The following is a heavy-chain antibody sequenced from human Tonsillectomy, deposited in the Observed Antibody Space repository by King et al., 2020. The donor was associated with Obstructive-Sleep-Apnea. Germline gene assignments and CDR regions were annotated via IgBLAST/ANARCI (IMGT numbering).Heavy chain of an antibody. D-gene: IGHD3-10*01. J-gene: IGHJ5*02. CDR1: GGTFSSYA. Sequence: QLVQSGAEVKKPGSSVKVSCKASGGTFSSYAISWVRQAPGQGLEWMGGIIPIFGTANYAQKFQGRVTITADESTSTAYMELGRLRSEDTAVYYCAGDAGVGSGSYFPWVDPWGQGTLVTVSS. CDR3: AGDAGVGSGSYFPWVDP. V-gene: IGHV1-69*01. CDR2: IIPIFGTA.